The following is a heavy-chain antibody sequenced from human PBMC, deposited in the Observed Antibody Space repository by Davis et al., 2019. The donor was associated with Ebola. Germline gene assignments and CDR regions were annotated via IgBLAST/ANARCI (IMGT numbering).Heavy chain of an antibody. CDR2: INPSGGST. CDR3: ARVLYSGSYYGAFDI. Sequence: ASVKVSCKASGYIFTHYYMHWVRQAPGQGLEWMGIINPSGGSTNYAQKFQGRVTMTTDTSTSTAYMELRSLRSDDTAVYYCARVLYSGSYYGAFDIWGQGTMVTVSS. J-gene: IGHJ3*02. D-gene: IGHD1-26*01. V-gene: IGHV1-46*01. CDR1: GYIFTHYY.